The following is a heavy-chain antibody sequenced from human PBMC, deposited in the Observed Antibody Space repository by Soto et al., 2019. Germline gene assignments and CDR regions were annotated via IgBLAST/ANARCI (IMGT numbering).Heavy chain of an antibody. Sequence: QVQLVQSGAEVKKPGSSVKVSCKASGGTFSSYAISWVRQAPGQGLEWMVGIIPIFGTANYSQKFQGRVTITADESTSTAYMELSRLRSEYTAVYYWAKAVAVQGFDYWGQGTLVTVSS. CDR3: AKAVAVQGFDY. CDR1: GGTFSSYA. CDR2: IIPIFGTA. J-gene: IGHJ4*02. D-gene: IGHD6-19*01. V-gene: IGHV1-69*01.